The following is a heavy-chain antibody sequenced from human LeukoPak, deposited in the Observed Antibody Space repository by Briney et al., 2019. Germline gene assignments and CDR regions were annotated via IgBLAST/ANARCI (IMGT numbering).Heavy chain of an antibody. CDR1: GFTFAGYA. V-gene: IGHV3-23*01. Sequence: GGSLRLSCAASGFTFAGYAMSWVRQAPGKGLEWVSTVSGSGGSTYYADSVKGRFTISRDNSKNILYLQMNSLRADDTAVDYCAKGQGVVGATTRGYFDYWGQGTLVSVSS. D-gene: IGHD1-26*01. CDR3: AKGQGVVGATTRGYFDY. CDR2: VSGSGGST. J-gene: IGHJ4*02.